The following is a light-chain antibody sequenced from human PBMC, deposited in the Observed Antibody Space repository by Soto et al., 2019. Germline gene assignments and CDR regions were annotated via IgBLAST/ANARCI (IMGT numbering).Light chain of an antibody. CDR2: AAS. Sequence: DIQMTQSPSYVSASVGDRVTITCRASQGINKWLAWYQQKPGKAPQLLISAASTLRSGVPSRFSGSGSGTDFILTISSLQPEDFATYYCHQYKSYSPYTFGQGTKLEIK. J-gene: IGKJ2*01. CDR1: QGINKW. CDR3: HQYKSYSPYT. V-gene: IGKV1-12*01.